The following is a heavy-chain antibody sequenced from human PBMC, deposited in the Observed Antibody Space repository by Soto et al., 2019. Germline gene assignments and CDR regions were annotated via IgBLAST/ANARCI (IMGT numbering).Heavy chain of an antibody. V-gene: IGHV4-59*08. CDR1: GGSISSYY. J-gene: IGHJ6*03. D-gene: IGHD2-2*01. CDR2: IYYSGST. Sequence: SETLPLTCTVSGGSISSYYWSWIRQPPGKGLEWIGYIYYSGSTNYNPSLKSRVTISVDTSKNQFSLKLSSVTAADTAVYYCARLWEYQLQDRTYYYYYYMDVWGKGTTVTVSS. CDR3: ARLWEYQLQDRTYYYYYYMDV.